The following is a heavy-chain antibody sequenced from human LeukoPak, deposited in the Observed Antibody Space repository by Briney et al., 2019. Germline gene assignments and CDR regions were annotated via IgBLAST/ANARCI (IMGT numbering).Heavy chain of an antibody. J-gene: IGHJ3*02. Sequence: NPSETLSPACTVSGGSISSGDYYWSWIRQPPGKGLEWIGYIYYSGTTYYNPSLKSRVTTSVDTSKNQFSLKLSSVTAADTAVYYCARAREEADDAFDIWGQGTMVTVSS. V-gene: IGHV4-30-4*01. CDR3: ARAREEADDAFDI. CDR2: IYYSGTT. CDR1: GGSISSGDYY.